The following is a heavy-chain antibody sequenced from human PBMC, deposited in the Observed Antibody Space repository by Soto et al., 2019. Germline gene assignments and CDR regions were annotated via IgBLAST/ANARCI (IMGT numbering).Heavy chain of an antibody. Sequence: ASVKVSCKASVYTVTVYYMHWVRQAPGQGLVGMGWINPKSGGAMYPQNMQGRCTMSLYTSIGTAYMSLTMLRSDHTAVYYCARDLAKGGGSXGFDYWGQGTLVTVSS. CDR1: VYTVTVYY. CDR2: INPKSGGA. CDR3: ARDLAKGGGSXGFDY. V-gene: IGHV1-2*02. J-gene: IGHJ4*02. D-gene: IGHD1-26*01.